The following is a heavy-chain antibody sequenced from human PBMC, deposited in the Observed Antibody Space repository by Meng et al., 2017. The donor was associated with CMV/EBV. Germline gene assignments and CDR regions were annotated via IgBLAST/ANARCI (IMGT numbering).Heavy chain of an antibody. J-gene: IGHJ3*02. CDR1: EFTFSSYT. V-gene: IGHV3-21*06. D-gene: IGHD2-2*01. CDR3: ARIGLYPGRMYQLNAFDI. Sequence: GESLKISCAASEFTFSSYTMSWVRQAPGKGLEWVSSITPNSSYIIYADSMKGRVTIYRDNAKDSLYLQMNSLRAEDTAVYYCARIGLYPGRMYQLNAFDIWGQGTMVTVSS. CDR2: ITPNSSYI.